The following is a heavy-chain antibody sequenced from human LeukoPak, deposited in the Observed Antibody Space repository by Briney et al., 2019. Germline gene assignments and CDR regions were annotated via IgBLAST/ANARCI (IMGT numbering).Heavy chain of an antibody. CDR1: GYIFTTYW. CDR3: ARREGGGFYYDA. Sequence: GESLKISCEGSGYIFTTYWIAWVRQMPGKGLEWMGIIHPDDSGTRYSPSFQGQVTISADKSISTAYLQWSSLKASDTAMYYCARREGGGFYYDAWGQGTLVTVSS. CDR2: IHPDDSGT. D-gene: IGHD3-10*01. J-gene: IGHJ5*02. V-gene: IGHV5-51*01.